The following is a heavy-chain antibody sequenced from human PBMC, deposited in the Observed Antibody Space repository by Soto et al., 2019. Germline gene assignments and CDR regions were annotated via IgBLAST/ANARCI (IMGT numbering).Heavy chain of an antibody. CDR1: GFTFSSFW. V-gene: IGHV3-74*01. D-gene: IGHD4-17*01. CDR3: TRHGYGDYLLFDP. CDR2: ASPDGTST. Sequence: GGSLRLSCAASGFTFSSFWMHWVRQAPGKGLEWVSRASPDGTSTSYADSVKGRFTISRDNAKNTLFMQMNSLRAEDTAVYYCTRHGYGDYLLFDPWGQGTLVTVSS. J-gene: IGHJ5*02.